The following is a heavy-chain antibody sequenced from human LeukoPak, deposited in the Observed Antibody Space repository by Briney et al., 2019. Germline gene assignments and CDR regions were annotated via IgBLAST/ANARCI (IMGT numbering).Heavy chain of an antibody. Sequence: GGSLRLSCAASGFTFSSYAMSWVRQAPGKGLEWVSAISGSGGSTYYADSVKGRFTISRDNAKNSLYLQMNSLRAEDTAVYYCARVPYFTYAFDMWGQGTMVTVSS. CDR2: ISGSGGST. CDR3: ARVPYFTYAFDM. D-gene: IGHD2/OR15-2a*01. CDR1: GFTFSSYA. V-gene: IGHV3-23*01. J-gene: IGHJ3*02.